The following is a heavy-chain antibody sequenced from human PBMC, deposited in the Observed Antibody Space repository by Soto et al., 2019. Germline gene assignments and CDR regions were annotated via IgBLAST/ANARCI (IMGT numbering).Heavy chain of an antibody. D-gene: IGHD2-2*01. V-gene: IGHV4-59*01. J-gene: IGHJ4*02. CDR1: GGSISSDY. CDR2: IYYSGST. Sequence: SETLSLTCTVSGGSISSDYWSWIRQPPGKGLEWIGYIYYSGSTNYNPSLKSRVTISVDTSKNQFSLKLSSVTAADTAVYYCARLGYCSSTSCYVLILDYWGQGTLLTV. CDR3: ARLGYCSSTSCYVLILDY.